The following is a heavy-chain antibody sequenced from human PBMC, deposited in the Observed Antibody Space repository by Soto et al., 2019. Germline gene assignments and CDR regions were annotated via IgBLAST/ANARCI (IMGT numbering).Heavy chain of an antibody. CDR3: ARDPLSIAVAGTS. CDR2: ISGSGGST. J-gene: IGHJ5*02. Sequence: PGGSLRLSCTASGFTFGDYAMSWFRQAPGKGLEWVSAISGSGGSTYYADSVKGRFTISRDNSKNTLYLHMNSLRAEDTAVYYCARDPLSIAVAGTSWGQGTLVTVST. V-gene: IGHV3-23*01. CDR1: GFTFGDYA. D-gene: IGHD6-19*01.